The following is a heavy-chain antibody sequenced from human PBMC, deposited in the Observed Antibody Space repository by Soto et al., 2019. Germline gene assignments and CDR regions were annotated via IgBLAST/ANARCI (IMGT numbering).Heavy chain of an antibody. J-gene: IGHJ4*02. Sequence: EVQLVESGGGLIQPGGSLRLSCVASGFSVTSNYMTWVRQAPGKGLEWVSILYTGGSTYYSDSVKGRSTISRDTPKNTVFLQLNSLRAEDTAIYYRARATRYFGSFDSWGQGTLVSVAS. CDR2: LYTGGST. CDR3: ARATRYFGSFDS. D-gene: IGHD2-2*01. CDR1: GFSVTSNY. V-gene: IGHV3-53*01.